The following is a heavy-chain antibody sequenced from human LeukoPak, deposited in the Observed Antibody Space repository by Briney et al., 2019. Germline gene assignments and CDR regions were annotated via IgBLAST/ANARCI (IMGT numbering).Heavy chain of an antibody. V-gene: IGHV4-59*01. CDR2: IYYSGST. CDR1: GGSISSYY. J-gene: IGHJ4*02. D-gene: IGHD3-22*01. Sequence: SETLSLTCTVSGGSISSYYWSWIRQPPGKGLEWIGYIYYSGSTNYNPSLKSRVTISVDTSKNQFSLKLSSMTAADTAVYYCARALYYYDSSGYYLYYFDYWGQGTLVTVSS. CDR3: ARALYYYDSSGYYLYYFDY.